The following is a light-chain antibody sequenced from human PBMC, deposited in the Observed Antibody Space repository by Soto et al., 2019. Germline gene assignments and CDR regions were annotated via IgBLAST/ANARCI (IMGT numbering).Light chain of an antibody. CDR1: SSDVGDYNY. J-gene: IGLJ1*01. CDR2: DVS. CDR3: SSYTSSTTRV. V-gene: IGLV2-14*01. Sequence: QSALTQPASVSGSPGQSITISCTGTSSDVGDYNYVSWYQQHPGKAPKLMIYDVSNRPSGVSSRFSGSKSGSTASLTISGLQAEDEADYYCSSYTSSTTRVFGTGTKLTVL.